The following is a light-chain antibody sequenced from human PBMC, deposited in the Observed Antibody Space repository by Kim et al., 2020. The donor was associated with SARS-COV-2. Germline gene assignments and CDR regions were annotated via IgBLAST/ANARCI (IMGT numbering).Light chain of an antibody. CDR2: KSN. CDR1: AANIGTNT. V-gene: IGLV1-44*01. Sequence: QSVLSQPPSVSETPGQRVTISCSGTAANIGTNTVNWYRQLPGMAPKLLIYKSNQRPSGVPDRFSGSKSGTSASLAISGLQSEDEADYYCATWDDTLIGVVFGGGTQLTVL. CDR3: ATWDDTLIGVV. J-gene: IGLJ2*01.